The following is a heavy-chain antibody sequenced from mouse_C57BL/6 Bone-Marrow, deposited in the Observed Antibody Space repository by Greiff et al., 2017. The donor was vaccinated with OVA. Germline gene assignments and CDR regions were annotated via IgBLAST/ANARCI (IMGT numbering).Heavy chain of an antibody. V-gene: IGHV1-50*01. Sequence: QVQLQQSGAELVKPGASVKLSCKASGYTFTSYWMQWVKQRPGQGLEWIGEIDPSDSYTNSNQKFKGKATLTVATSSSTAYMQLSSLTSEDSAVYYGAGYYGSSPNRYVDVWGTGTTVTVSS. D-gene: IGHD1-1*01. CDR3: AGYYGSSPNRYVDV. CDR2: IDPSDSYT. CDR1: GYTFTSYW. J-gene: IGHJ1*03.